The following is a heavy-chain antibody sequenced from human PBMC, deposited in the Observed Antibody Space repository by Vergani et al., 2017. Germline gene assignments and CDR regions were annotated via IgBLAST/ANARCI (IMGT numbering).Heavy chain of an antibody. Sequence: QLQLQESGPGLVKPSETLSLTCTVSGGSISSSSYYWGWIRQPPGKGLEWIESIYYSGSTYYNPSLKSRVTISVDTSKNQFSLKLSSVTAADTAVYYCARTDSSGYYYDFDYWGQGSLVTVSS. CDR3: ARTDSSGYYYDFDY. V-gene: IGHV4-39*01. J-gene: IGHJ4*02. CDR2: IYYSGST. CDR1: GGSISSSSYY. D-gene: IGHD3-22*01.